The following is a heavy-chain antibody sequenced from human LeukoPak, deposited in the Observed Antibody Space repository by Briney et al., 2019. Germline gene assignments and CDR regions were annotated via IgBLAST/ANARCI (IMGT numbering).Heavy chain of an antibody. D-gene: IGHD2-15*01. CDR1: GYTFTGYY. CDR3: ARGVYCSGGSCYSGYYCGMDV. V-gene: IGHV1-2*04. Sequence: ASVKVSCKASGYTFTGYYMHWVRQAPGQGLEWMGWINPNSGGTNYAQKFQGWVTMTRDTSISTAYMELSRLRSDDTAVYYCARGVYCSGGSCYSGYYCGMDVWGKGTTVTVSS. CDR2: INPNSGGT. J-gene: IGHJ6*04.